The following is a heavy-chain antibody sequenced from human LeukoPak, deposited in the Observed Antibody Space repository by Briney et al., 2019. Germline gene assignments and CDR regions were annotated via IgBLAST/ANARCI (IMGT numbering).Heavy chain of an antibody. J-gene: IGHJ3*02. CDR2: IYYSGST. D-gene: IGHD3-10*01. CDR1: GGSISSSSYY. V-gene: IGHV4-39*07. CDR3: AREARGAYGSGSGGDAFDI. Sequence: PSETLSLTCTVSGGSISSSSYYWGWIRQPPGKGLEWIGSIYYSGSTYYNPSLKSRVTISVDTSKNQFSLKLSSVTAADTAVYYCAREARGAYGSGSGGDAFDIWGQGTMVTVSS.